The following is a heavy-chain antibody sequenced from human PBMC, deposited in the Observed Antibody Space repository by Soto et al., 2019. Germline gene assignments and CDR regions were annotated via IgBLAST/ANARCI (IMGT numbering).Heavy chain of an antibody. CDR3: AKAIQT. CDR1: CGSLSSTSYY. CDR2: IYYSGST. V-gene: IGHV4-61*01. J-gene: IGHJ5*02. Sequence: SETLSLTCTVSCGSLSSTSYYWSWIRQPPGKGLEWIGNIYYSGSTNYNPSLKSRVTISIDTSKNQFSLKLRSVTAADTAVYYCAKAIQTWGQGTLVTVSS.